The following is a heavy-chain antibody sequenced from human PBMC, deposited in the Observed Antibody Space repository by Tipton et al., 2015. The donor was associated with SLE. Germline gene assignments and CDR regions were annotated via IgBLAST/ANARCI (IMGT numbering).Heavy chain of an antibody. CDR1: GFTVSSKY. Sequence: GSLRLSCAASGFTVSSKYMSWVRQAPGKGLEWVSVIYSSDSTYYADSVKGRFTISRDNSKNTLYLQMNSLRAEDTAVYYCARGAMTASTRVDYWGQGTLVPFSS. CDR3: ARGAMTASTRVDY. CDR2: IYSSDST. D-gene: IGHD1-26*01. V-gene: IGHV3-66*01. J-gene: IGHJ4*02.